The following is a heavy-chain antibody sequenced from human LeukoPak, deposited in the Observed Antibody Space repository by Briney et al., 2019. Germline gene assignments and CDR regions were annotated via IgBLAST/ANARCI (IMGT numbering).Heavy chain of an antibody. CDR1: GFTLSTYW. V-gene: IGHV3-7*01. D-gene: IGHD1-26*01. Sequence: GGSLRLSCAASGFTLSTYWMNWVRQAPGKGLEWVANIKQDGSEKYYVDSVKGRFTVSRDNAKNSLYLQMNSLRAEDTAVYYCTMIKWERWRGWGQGTLVTVSS. J-gene: IGHJ4*02. CDR3: TMIKWERWRG. CDR2: IKQDGSEK.